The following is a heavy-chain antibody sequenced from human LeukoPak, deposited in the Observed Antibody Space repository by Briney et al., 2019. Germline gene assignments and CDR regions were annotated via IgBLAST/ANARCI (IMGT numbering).Heavy chain of an antibody. J-gene: IGHJ4*02. V-gene: IGHV3-53*01. CDR2: IYSGDST. CDR1: GFTFSGDS. Sequence: GGSLRLSCAASGFTFSGDSMSWVRQAPGKGLEWVSLIYSGDSTYYADSGKGRFTISRDNSKNTLYLQMNSLRAEDTAMYYCATVSGGDYFDYWGQGTLVTVSS. CDR3: ATVSGGDYFDY. D-gene: IGHD3-10*01.